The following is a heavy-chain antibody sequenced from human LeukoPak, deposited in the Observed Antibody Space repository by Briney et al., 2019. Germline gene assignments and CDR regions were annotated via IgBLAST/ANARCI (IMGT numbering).Heavy chain of an antibody. V-gene: IGHV3-23*01. J-gene: IGHJ4*02. CDR1: GFPFSSYA. Sequence: GSLRLSCAASGFPFSSYAMSWVRQAPGKGLEWVSAIRGSGGSTYYADSVKGRFTISRDNSKNPLYLQMNSLRAEDTAVYYCAKGYSSGWYPYYFDYWGQGTLVTVSS. CDR2: IRGSGGST. CDR3: AKGYSSGWYPYYFDY. D-gene: IGHD6-19*01.